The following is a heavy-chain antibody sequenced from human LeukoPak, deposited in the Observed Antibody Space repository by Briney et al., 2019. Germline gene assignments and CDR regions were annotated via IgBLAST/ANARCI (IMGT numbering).Heavy chain of an antibody. CDR2: IYYSGST. CDR3: ARVYYYGSGTFYYYYYMDV. V-gene: IGHV4-59*01. Sequence: KTGGSLRLSCTTSGFTFSSYAMSWIRQPPGKGLEWIGYIYYSGSTNYNPSLKSRVTISVDTSKNQFSLKLSSVTAADTAVYYCARVYYYGSGTFYYYYYMDVWGKGTTVTVSS. D-gene: IGHD3-10*01. J-gene: IGHJ6*03. CDR1: GFTFSSYA.